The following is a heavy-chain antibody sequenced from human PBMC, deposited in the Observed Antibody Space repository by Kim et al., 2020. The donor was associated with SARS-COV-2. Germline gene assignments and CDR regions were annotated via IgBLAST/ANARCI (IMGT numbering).Heavy chain of an antibody. J-gene: IGHJ4*02. V-gene: IGHV3-72*01. CDR3: ARSSDTWDDFLDY. CDR2: IRNKANGQTT. Sequence: GGSLRLSCAASGFSFSDHYMDWVRQAPGKGLEWVGRIRNKANGQTTEYVAFAKGRFSISRDDSQNSLYLQMDTLNSEDTAVYYCARSSDTWDDFLDYWGQGILVTVSS. D-gene: IGHD1-1*01. CDR1: GFSFSDHY.